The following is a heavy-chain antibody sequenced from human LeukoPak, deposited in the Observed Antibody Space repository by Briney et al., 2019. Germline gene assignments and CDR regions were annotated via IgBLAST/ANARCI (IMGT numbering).Heavy chain of an antibody. CDR3: ARSKYYFDY. CDR2: ISYDGSNK. CDR1: GFTVSSNY. V-gene: IGHV3-30*03. Sequence: GGSLRLSCAASGFTVSSNYMSWVRQAPGKGLEWVAVISYDGSNKYYADSVKGRFTISRDNSKNTLYLQMNSLRAEDTAVYYCARSKYYFDYWGQGTLVTVSS. J-gene: IGHJ4*02.